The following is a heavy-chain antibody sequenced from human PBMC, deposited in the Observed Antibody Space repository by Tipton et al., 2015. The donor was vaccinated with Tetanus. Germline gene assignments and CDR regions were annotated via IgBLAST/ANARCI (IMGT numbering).Heavy chain of an antibody. J-gene: IGHJ5*01. CDR1: GFTFSIYG. Sequence: SLRLFCAASGFTFSIYGMYWVRQAPGKGLEWVAFISYDGSTEYYAKSVKGRFTISRDNSKHTLYLQMNSLGPEDTAVYYCAKDLRYLSSWHDSWGQGALVTVSS. CDR2: ISYDGSTE. D-gene: IGHD6-13*01. V-gene: IGHV3-30*18. CDR3: AKDLRYLSSWHDS.